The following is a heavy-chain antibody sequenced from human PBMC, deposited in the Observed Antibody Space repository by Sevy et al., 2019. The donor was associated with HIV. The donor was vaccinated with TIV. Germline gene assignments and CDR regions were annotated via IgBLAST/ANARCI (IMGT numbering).Heavy chain of an antibody. Sequence: ASVKVSCKASGYTFTGYYMHWVRQAPGQGLEWMGWINPNTSATNYPQKFRGRVTMTRDTSISTSYMELSSLRSDDTAVYYCTRDRPHSRDLWGHGTMVTVSS. D-gene: IGHD2-21*01. V-gene: IGHV1-2*02. CDR3: TRDRPHSRDL. J-gene: IGHJ3*01. CDR1: GYTFTGYY. CDR2: INPNTSAT.